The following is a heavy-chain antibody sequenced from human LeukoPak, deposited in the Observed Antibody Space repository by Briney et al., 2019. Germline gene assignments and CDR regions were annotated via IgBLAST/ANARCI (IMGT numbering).Heavy chain of an antibody. D-gene: IGHD2-21*02. CDR2: IIPIFGTA. Sequence: SVKVSCKASGGTFSSYAISWVRQAPGQGLEWMGGIIPIFGTASYAQKFQGRVTITTDESTSTAYMYLSSLRSEDTAVYYCARDICSGGGDYYPNDYWGQGTLVTVSS. CDR3: ARDICSGGGDYYPNDY. J-gene: IGHJ4*02. CDR1: GGTFSSYA. V-gene: IGHV1-69*05.